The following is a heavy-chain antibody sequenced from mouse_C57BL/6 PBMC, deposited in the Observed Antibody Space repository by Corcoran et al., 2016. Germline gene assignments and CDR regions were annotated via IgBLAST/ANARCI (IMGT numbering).Heavy chain of an antibody. V-gene: IGHV1-26*01. D-gene: IGHD3-1*01. CDR2: INPNNGGT. Sequence: EVQLQQSGHELVKPGASVKISCKASGYTFTDYYMNWGKKSHGKSLEWIGDINPNNGGTSYNQKFKGKATLTVEKSSSTAYMELRSLPSEDSAVYYCAAPYGSGPGDYAMDYWGQGTSVTVSS. CDR1: GYTFTDYY. CDR3: AAPYGSGPGDYAMDY. J-gene: IGHJ4*01.